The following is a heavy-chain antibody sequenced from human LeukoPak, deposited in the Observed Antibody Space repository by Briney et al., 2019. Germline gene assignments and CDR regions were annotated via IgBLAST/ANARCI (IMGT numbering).Heavy chain of an antibody. CDR2: IKQDGSEK. J-gene: IGHJ4*02. CDR3: ARASIQLWFVGAY. D-gene: IGHD5-18*01. V-gene: IGHV3-7*03. CDR1: GFTFSSNW. Sequence: GGSLRLSCAASGFTFSSNWMSWVRQAPGKGLEWVANIKQDGSEKYYVDSVKGRFTISRDNAKNSLYLQMNSLRAEDTAVYYCARASIQLWFVGAYWGQGTLVTVSS.